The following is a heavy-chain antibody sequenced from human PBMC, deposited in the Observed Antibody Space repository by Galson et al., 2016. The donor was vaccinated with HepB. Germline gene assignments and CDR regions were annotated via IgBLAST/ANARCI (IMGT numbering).Heavy chain of an antibody. CDR3: ARHLRVGSGSHRDVFDI. V-gene: IGHV3-23*01. D-gene: IGHD3-10*01. J-gene: IGHJ3*02. Sequence: SLRLSCAASGFTFASYAMTWVRQAPGKGLQWVASVSPSGWSSHDADSVQGRFTTSRDTSRFTPYLQMNSLRAEDAAVYYCARHLRVGSGSHRDVFDIWGRGTMVSVSS. CDR2: VSPSGWSS. CDR1: GFTFASYA.